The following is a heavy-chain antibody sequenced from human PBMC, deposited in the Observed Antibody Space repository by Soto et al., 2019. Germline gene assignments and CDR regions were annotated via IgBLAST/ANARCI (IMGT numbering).Heavy chain of an antibody. CDR1: GGSVRNSNYY. CDR2: VYYRGRS. CDR3: VSQRTSVLTQAYFDY. Sequence: PSETLSLTCSVSGGSVRNSNYYWGWIRQSPGKGLECTGSVYYRGRSYSKSSVKSRVTISVDTSKNQFSLNLNSVTASDTAVYCCVSQRTSVLTQAYFDYWGPGALVTVSS. J-gene: IGHJ4*02. V-gene: IGHV4-39*01. D-gene: IGHD2-8*01.